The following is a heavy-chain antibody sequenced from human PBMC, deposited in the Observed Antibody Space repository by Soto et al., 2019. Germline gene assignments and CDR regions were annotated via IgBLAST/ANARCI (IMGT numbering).Heavy chain of an antibody. CDR3: ASSPYYYDSSGYYFDY. J-gene: IGHJ4*02. Sequence: GGSLRLSCAASGFTFSSYSMNWVRQAPGKGLEWVSYISSSSSTIYYADSVKGRFTISRDNAKNSLYLQMNSLRAEDTAVYYCASSPYYYDSSGYYFDYWGQGTLVTVSS. D-gene: IGHD3-22*01. V-gene: IGHV3-48*01. CDR1: GFTFSSYS. CDR2: ISSSSSTI.